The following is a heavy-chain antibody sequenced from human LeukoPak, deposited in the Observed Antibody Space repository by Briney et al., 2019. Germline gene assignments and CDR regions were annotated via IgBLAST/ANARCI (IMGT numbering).Heavy chain of an antibody. CDR3: ATVHKTLRFLEWARGGSFDH. J-gene: IGHJ4*02. D-gene: IGHD3-3*01. V-gene: IGHV1-18*01. CDR2: ISAYNGNT. CDR1: GYTFTSYG. Sequence: AAVKVSCKASGYTFTSYGISWVRQAPGQGLEWMGWISAYNGNTNYAQKLQGRVTMTTDTSTSTAYMELRSLRSDDTAVYYCATVHKTLRFLEWARGGSFDHWGQGTLVTVSS.